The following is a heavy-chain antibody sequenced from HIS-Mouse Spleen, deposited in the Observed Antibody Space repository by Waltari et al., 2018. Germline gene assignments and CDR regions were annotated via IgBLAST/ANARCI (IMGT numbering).Heavy chain of an antibody. Sequence: QVQLVQSGAEVKKPGASVKVSCKASGYTFTSYDINWVRQATGQGLEWMGWRTANSGNTGSAPTFQGRATMPRNTSISTAYMELSSLRSADTAVYYCAIIGDLGAFDVWGQGTMATVAS. CDR2: RTANSGNT. V-gene: IGHV1-8*01. CDR3: AIIGDLGAFDV. D-gene: IGHD7-27*01. J-gene: IGHJ3*01. CDR1: GYTFTSYD.